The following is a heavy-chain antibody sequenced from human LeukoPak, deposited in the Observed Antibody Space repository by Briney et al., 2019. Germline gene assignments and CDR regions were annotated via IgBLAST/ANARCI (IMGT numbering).Heavy chain of an antibody. CDR3: ARGPSWGGVIFY. Sequence: SETLSLTRAVYGGSFSGYYWSWIRQPPGKGLEWIGEINHSGSTKYNPSLKSRVTISVDTSKNQFSLKLSPVTAADTAVYYCARGPSWGGVIFYWGQGTLVTVSS. V-gene: IGHV4-34*01. D-gene: IGHD3-10*01. CDR1: GGSFSGYY. CDR2: INHSGST. J-gene: IGHJ4*02.